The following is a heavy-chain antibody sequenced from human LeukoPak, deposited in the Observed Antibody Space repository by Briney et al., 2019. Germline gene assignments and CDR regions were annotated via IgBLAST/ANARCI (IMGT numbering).Heavy chain of an antibody. CDR3: ARAITMVRGANLNWFDP. CDR2: IYYSGST. CDR1: GGSISSYY. J-gene: IGHJ5*02. Sequence: SETLSLTCTVSGGSISSYYWSWIGQPPGKGLEWIGYIYYSGSTNYNPSLKSRVTISVDTSKNQFSLKLSSVTAADTAVYYCARAITMVRGANLNWFDPWGQGTLVTVSS. D-gene: IGHD3-10*01. V-gene: IGHV4-59*08.